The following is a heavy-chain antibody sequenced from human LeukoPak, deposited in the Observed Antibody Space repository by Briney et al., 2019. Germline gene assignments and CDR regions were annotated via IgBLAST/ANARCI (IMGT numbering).Heavy chain of an antibody. Sequence: ASLKVSCKASGYTFTTSGINWVRQAPGHGLEWMGCINVYNGNTNYAQKFQGRITMTRDTSTNTAYMELRSLKSDDTAVYYCARGLVVPAAMGEFDYWGQGTLIAVSS. CDR3: ARGLVVPAAMGEFDY. CDR2: INVYNGNT. V-gene: IGHV1-18*01. CDR1: GYTFTTSG. J-gene: IGHJ4*02. D-gene: IGHD2-2*01.